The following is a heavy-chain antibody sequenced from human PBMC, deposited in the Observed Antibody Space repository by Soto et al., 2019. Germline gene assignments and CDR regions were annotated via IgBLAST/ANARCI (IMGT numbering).Heavy chain of an antibody. Sequence: EVQLLESGGGLVQPGGSLRLSCAASGFTFSSYAMSWVRQAPGKGLAWVSGISVSGGSTYYADSVKGRFTISRDNSKNTLYRQMNSRRAEDTAVYYCASNKRYDPPAYWGQGTLVTVSS. CDR1: GFTFSSYA. V-gene: IGHV3-23*01. CDR3: ASNKRYDPPAY. J-gene: IGHJ4*02. D-gene: IGHD2-15*01. CDR2: ISVSGGST.